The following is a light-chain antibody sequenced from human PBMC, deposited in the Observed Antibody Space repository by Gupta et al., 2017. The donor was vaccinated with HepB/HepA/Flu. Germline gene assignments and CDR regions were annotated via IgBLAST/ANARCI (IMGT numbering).Light chain of an antibody. V-gene: IGKV3-20*01. Sequence: EIVLTQPPVTLSLSPGERATLPCRASQSVSSSYLAWYRQKPGQAPRLLIYGASRRATGIPDRFSGSGSGTDFTLTISRLEPEDFAMYYCQQYGSSPLTFGGGTKVEIK. CDR3: QQYGSSPLT. CDR2: GAS. J-gene: IGKJ4*01. CDR1: QSVSSSY.